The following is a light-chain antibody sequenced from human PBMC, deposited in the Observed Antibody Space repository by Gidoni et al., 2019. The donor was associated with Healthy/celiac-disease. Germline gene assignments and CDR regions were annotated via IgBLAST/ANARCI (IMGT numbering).Light chain of an antibody. J-gene: IGKJ2*01. CDR2: LGS. CDR1: QSLLHSNGYNY. V-gene: IGKV2-28*01. Sequence: DIVMTQFPLSLPVTPGEPSSIPCRSSQSLLHSNGYNYLDWYLQKPGQSPQLLIYLGSNRASGVPDRFSGSGSGTDFTLKISRVEAEDVGVYYCMQALQTPPYTFGQGTKLEIK. CDR3: MQALQTPPYT.